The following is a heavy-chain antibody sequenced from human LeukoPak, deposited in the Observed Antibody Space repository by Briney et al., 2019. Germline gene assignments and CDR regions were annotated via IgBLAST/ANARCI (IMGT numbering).Heavy chain of an antibody. D-gene: IGHD6-13*01. CDR3: ARRSSWYDFDY. V-gene: IGHV3-30*02. J-gene: IGHJ4*02. Sequence: GGSLRLSCAVSRFIFSAYGTHWVRQAPGKGLEWVAFIRFDGSDKYYADSVKGRFTISRDNANNSLYLQMNSLRAEDTALYYCARRSSWYDFDYWGQGTMVTVSS. CDR1: RFIFSAYG. CDR2: IRFDGSDK.